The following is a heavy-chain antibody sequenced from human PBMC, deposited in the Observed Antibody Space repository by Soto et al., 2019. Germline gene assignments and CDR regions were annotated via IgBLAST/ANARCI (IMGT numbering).Heavy chain of an antibody. Sequence: CEGSGFRFSGYWIGWVRQMPGKGLEWMGIIYPDDSDTRYSPSFQGQVTISADKSISTAYLQWSSLKASDTAMYYCASETGTTGHYYYYGMDVWGQGTTVTVSS. V-gene: IGHV5-51*01. CDR3: ASETGTTGHYYYYGMDV. CDR2: IYPDDSDT. J-gene: IGHJ6*02. D-gene: IGHD1-1*01. CDR1: GFRFSGYW.